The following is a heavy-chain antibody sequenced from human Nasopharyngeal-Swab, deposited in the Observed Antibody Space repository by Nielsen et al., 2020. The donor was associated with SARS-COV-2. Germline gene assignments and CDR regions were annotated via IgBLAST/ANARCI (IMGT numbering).Heavy chain of an antibody. V-gene: IGHV5-51*01. CDR1: GYSFTSYW. Sequence: GESLKISCKGSGYSFTSYWIGWVRQMPGKGLEWMGIIYPGDSDTRYSPSFQGQVTISDDKSISTAYLQGSSRKASDTAMYYCARQTIYGGNSHDAFDIWGQGTMVTVSS. J-gene: IGHJ3*02. D-gene: IGHD4-23*01. CDR3: ARQTIYGGNSHDAFDI. CDR2: IYPGDSDT.